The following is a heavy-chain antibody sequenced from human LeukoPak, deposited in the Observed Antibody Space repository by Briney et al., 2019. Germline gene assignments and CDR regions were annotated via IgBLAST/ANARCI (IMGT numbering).Heavy chain of an antibody. J-gene: IGHJ4*02. V-gene: IGHV1-8*02. Sequence: ASVKVSCKASGYTFTSYGVSWVRQAPGQGLEWMGWMNPNSGNTGYAQKFQGRVTMTRNTSISTAYMELSSLRSEDTAVYYCARAYDYVWGGVYWGQGTLVTVSS. CDR2: MNPNSGNT. D-gene: IGHD3-16*01. CDR3: ARAYDYVWGGVY. CDR1: GYTFTSYG.